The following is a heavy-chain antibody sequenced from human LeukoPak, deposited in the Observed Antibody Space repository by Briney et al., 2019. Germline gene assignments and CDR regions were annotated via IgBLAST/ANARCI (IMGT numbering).Heavy chain of an antibody. V-gene: IGHV3-33*01. D-gene: IGHD1-1*01. CDR3: ARWGGTRQYYFDY. CDR1: GFIFSDYG. CDR2: TRFDGSIK. Sequence: GGSLRLSCAVSGFIFSDYGFHWVRQAPGEGLEWVAVTRFDGSIKQYADSVKGRFTISRDDSKNTLYLQMNFPKSEDTAVYYCARWGGTRQYYFDYWGQGTLVTVSS. J-gene: IGHJ4*02.